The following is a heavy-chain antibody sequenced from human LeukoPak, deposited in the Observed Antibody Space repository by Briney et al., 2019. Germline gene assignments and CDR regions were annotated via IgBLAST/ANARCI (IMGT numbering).Heavy chain of an antibody. J-gene: IGHJ4*02. CDR2: IYPGDSGT. D-gene: IGHD3-22*01. CDR1: GYSFTSYW. CDR3: ARLAMVYYYDSSGYYPYYFDY. Sequence: GESLKISCKGSGYSFTSYWIGWVRQMPGKGLEWMGIIYPGDSGTRYSPSFQGQVTISADKSISTAYLQWSSLKASDTAMYYCARLAMVYYYDSSGYYPYYFDYWGQGTLVTVSS. V-gene: IGHV5-51*01.